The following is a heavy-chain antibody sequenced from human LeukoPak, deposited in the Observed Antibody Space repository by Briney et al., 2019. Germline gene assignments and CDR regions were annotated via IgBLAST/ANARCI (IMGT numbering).Heavy chain of an antibody. J-gene: IGHJ3*02. Sequence: GGSLRLSCAASGFTFDDYAMHWVRQAPGKGLEWVSGISWNSGSIGYADSVKGRFTISRDNAKNSLYLQMNSLRAEDMALYYCARGLLGYCSSTSCLDAFDIWGQGTMVTVSS. CDR3: ARGLLGYCSSTSCLDAFDI. CDR1: GFTFDDYA. CDR2: ISWNSGSI. D-gene: IGHD2-2*01. V-gene: IGHV3-9*03.